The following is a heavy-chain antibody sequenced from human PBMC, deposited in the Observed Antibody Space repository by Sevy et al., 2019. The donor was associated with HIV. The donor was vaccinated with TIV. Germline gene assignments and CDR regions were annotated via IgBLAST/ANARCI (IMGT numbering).Heavy chain of an antibody. Sequence: SETLSLTCSVSGGSISGYSWSWIRQPPGKYLEWIGYVFYTGSTNYNPSLKSRVTISVDTSNNKFSLKMRSVTSADTAVYYCARDRYCGGGSCFDWYFDFWGRGTLVTVSS. J-gene: IGHJ2*01. CDR2: VFYTGST. CDR3: ARDRYCGGGSCFDWYFDF. V-gene: IGHV4-59*01. CDR1: GGSISGYS. D-gene: IGHD2-15*01.